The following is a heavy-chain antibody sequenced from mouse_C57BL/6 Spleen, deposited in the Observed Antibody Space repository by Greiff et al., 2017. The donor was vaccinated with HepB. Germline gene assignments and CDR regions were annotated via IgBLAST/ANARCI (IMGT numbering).Heavy chain of an antibody. Sequence: QVQLQQPGAELVKPGASVKLSCKASGYTFTSYWMHWVKQRPGQGLEWIGMIHPNSGSTNYNEKFKSKATLTVDKSASTAYMQLSSRTSEDSAVYYCAREDYYGSAIDYWGQGTTLTVSS. D-gene: IGHD1-1*01. V-gene: IGHV1-64*01. J-gene: IGHJ2*01. CDR1: GYTFTSYW. CDR3: AREDYYGSAIDY. CDR2: IHPNSGST.